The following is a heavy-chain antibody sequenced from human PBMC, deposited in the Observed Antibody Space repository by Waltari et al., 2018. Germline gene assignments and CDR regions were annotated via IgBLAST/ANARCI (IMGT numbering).Heavy chain of an antibody. V-gene: IGHV1-2*06. CDR1: GYTFTGYA. CDR2: INPKNSDT. D-gene: IGHD3-22*01. CDR3: LRDSSGSHFDY. Sequence: QVQMVQSGAEVKKPGASVKVSCKASGYTFTGYAILWVRQAPGQGLEWMGRINPKNSDTHYAQKFQGRVAMTTDTSTNTAFMELHSLRSDDTAVYYCLRDSSGSHFDYWGQGTLVTVSS. J-gene: IGHJ4*02.